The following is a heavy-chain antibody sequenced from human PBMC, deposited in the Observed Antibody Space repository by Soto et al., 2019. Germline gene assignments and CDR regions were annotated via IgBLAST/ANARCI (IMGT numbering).Heavy chain of an antibody. J-gene: IGHJ6*02. Sequence: GGSLSLSCAASGFTFSSYAMSWVRQAPGEGLEWVSYISSSSRTIYYADSVKGRFTVSRDNAKNSLYLQMNSLRDEDTAVYYCATDRREYTSTWYFGMDVWGQGTTVTVSS. V-gene: IGHV3-48*02. CDR1: GFTFSSYA. CDR3: ATDRREYTSTWYFGMDV. CDR2: ISSSSRTI. D-gene: IGHD6-13*01.